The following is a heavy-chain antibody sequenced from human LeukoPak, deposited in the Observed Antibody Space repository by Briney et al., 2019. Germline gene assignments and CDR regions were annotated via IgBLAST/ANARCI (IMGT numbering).Heavy chain of an antibody. J-gene: IGHJ4*02. V-gene: IGHV1-69*04. CDR1: GGTFSSYA. D-gene: IGHD6-13*01. CDR3: ATMAGYSSSWPVNY. CDR2: IIPILGIA. Sequence: GASVKVSCKASGGTFSSYAISWVRQAPGQGLEWMGRIIPILGIANYAQKFQGRVTITADKSTSTAYMELSSLRSEDTAVYYCATMAGYSSSWPVNYWGQGTLVTVSS.